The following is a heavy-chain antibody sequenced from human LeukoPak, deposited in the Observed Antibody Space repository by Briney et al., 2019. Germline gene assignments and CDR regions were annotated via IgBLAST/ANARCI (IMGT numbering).Heavy chain of an antibody. Sequence: ASVKVSCKTSGYSFIKYYIHWVRRAPGQRLEWMGVINPNGGYTTYAQTFQGRVVMTRDTSTGTAYMELSALRSEDTAIYYCARVPYETTVTTGWFDPWGQGTPVTVSS. J-gene: IGHJ5*02. CDR2: INPNGGYT. V-gene: IGHV1-46*01. CDR1: GYSFIKYY. D-gene: IGHD4-11*01. CDR3: ARVPYETTVTTGWFDP.